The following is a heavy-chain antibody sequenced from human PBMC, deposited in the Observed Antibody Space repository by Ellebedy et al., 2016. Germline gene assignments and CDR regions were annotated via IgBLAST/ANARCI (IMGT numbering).Heavy chain of an antibody. CDR1: GGSIGSGDYY. D-gene: IGHD6-13*01. CDR3: ARDREVAAAGTGAYYYYGMDV. V-gene: IGHV4-30-4*01. CDR2: IYYSGST. Sequence: SETLSLTCTVSGGSIGSGDYYWSWIRQPPGKGLEWIGYIYYSGSTYYNPSLKSRVTISVDTSKNQFSLKLSSVTAADTAVYYCARDREVAAAGTGAYYYYGMDVWGQGTTVTVSS. J-gene: IGHJ6*02.